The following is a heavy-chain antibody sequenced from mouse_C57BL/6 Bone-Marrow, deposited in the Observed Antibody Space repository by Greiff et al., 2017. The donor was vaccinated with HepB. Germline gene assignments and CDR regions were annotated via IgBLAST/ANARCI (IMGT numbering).Heavy chain of an antibody. CDR3: ARGDEEGFAY. CDR1: GFTFSDFY. V-gene: IGHV7-1*01. J-gene: IGHJ3*01. CDR2: SRNKANDYKT. Sequence: EVKVVESGGGLVQSGRSLRLSCATSGFTFSDFYMEWVRQAPGKGLEWIAASRNKANDYKTEYSASVKGRVIVSRDTSQSILSLQMNALRAEDTAIYYCARGDEEGFAYWGQGTLVTVSA.